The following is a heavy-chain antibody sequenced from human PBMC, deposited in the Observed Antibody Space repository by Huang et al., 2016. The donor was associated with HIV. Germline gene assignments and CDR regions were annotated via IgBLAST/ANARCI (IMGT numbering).Heavy chain of an antibody. J-gene: IGHJ5*01. D-gene: IGHD1-1*01. CDR2: ISAYNGNT. CDR1: GYIFTKYG. Sequence: QVELVQSGAEVKRPGASVRVSCKAAGYIFTKYGINWGRQAPGQGLEWMGWISAYNGNTNYAEKLQGRVTLTRDTSATTAYMELRDVTSADTAVYYCARDHWYPLQNWFDLWGQGTLVTVSS. CDR3: ARDHWYPLQNWFDL. V-gene: IGHV1-18*01.